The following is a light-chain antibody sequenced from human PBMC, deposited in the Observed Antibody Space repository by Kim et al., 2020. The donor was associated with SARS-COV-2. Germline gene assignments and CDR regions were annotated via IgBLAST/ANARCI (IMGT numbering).Light chain of an antibody. CDR2: DAS. CDR1: QSISSR. V-gene: IGKV1-5*01. J-gene: IGKJ1*01. CDR3: QQYNSYKT. Sequence: SASVGDRVTSTCRASQSISSRLAWYQQKPGKAPKLLIYDASSVQSGVPSRFSGSGSGTEFTLTISSLQPDDFATYYCQQYNSYKTFGQGTKVDIK.